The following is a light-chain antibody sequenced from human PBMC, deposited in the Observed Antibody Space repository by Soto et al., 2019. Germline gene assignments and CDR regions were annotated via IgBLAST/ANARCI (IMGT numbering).Light chain of an antibody. CDR3: QQYDSSWT. CDR1: QTVDTNY. Sequence: PGERATLSCRASQTVDTNYLAWYQQKPGQAPRLLIYGASSRATGIPDRFSGSGSGTDFTLTISRLEPEDFAVYYCQQYDSSWTFGQGTKVDI. V-gene: IGKV3-20*01. CDR2: GAS. J-gene: IGKJ1*01.